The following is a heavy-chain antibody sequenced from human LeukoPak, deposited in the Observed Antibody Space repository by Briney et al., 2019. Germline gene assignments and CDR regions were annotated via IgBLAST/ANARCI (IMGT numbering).Heavy chain of an antibody. Sequence: PGGSLRLSCAASGFNFSDHYIDWVRQAPGKGLEWVGRSRNKASSYTTEYAASVEGRFTISRDVSESSLYLQMNSLRAEDTAVYYCANLAVTTWARSAFDIWGQGTMVTVSS. D-gene: IGHD4-11*01. CDR1: GFNFSDHY. CDR3: ANLAVTTWARSAFDI. V-gene: IGHV3-72*01. J-gene: IGHJ3*02. CDR2: SRNKASSYTT.